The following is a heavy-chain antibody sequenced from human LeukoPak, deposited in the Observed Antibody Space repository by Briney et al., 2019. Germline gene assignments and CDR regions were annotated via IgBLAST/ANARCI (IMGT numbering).Heavy chain of an antibody. CDR1: GLTFSDSW. CDR2: IKPDGSAK. Sequence: QPGGSLRLSCAASGLTFSDSWMSWVRQAPGKGLEWVANIKPDGSAKNYVDSVKGRFTISRHNSDNTLYLEMNSLRPDDTAVYYCARVGVGTVAGNYFDDWGQGTLVTVSS. D-gene: IGHD6-19*01. J-gene: IGHJ4*02. V-gene: IGHV3-7*05. CDR3: ARVGVGTVAGNYFDD.